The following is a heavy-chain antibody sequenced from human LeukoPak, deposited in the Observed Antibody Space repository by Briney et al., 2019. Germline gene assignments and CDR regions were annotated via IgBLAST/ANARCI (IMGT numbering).Heavy chain of an antibody. CDR1: GGSISSSSYY. V-gene: IGHV4-39*01. CDR2: IYYSGST. J-gene: IGHJ4*02. CDR3: AKNTWELLQ. Sequence: SETLSLTCTVSGGSISSSSYYWGWIRQPPGKGLEWIGSIYYSGSTYYNPSLKSRVTISVDTSKNQFSLKLSSVTAADTAVYYCAKNTWELLQWGQGTLVTVSS. D-gene: IGHD1-26*01.